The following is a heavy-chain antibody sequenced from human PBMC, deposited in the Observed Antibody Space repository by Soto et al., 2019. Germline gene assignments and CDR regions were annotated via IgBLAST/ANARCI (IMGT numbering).Heavy chain of an antibody. Sequence: QVQLVPSGAEVKKPGSSVKVSFNASGGTFSSYAISWVRPAPGQGRAWMGGIIPIFGTANYAQKFQGRVPITADESTRTADMELSSLRSEDTAVYDCARISRTTNRGSYWDYWGPGTLVPVSS. CDR1: GGTFSSYA. J-gene: IGHJ4*02. CDR3: ARISRTTNRGSYWDY. V-gene: IGHV1-69*01. CDR2: IIPIFGTA. D-gene: IGHD1-26*01.